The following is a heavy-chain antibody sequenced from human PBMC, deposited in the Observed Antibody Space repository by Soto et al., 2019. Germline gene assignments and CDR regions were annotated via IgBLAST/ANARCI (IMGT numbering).Heavy chain of an antibody. D-gene: IGHD3-10*01. CDR3: ARDGYGSGSYYIDY. Sequence: QVQLVESGGGVVQPGRSLRLSCAASGFTFSSYGMHLVRQAPGKGLEWVAVIWYDGSNKYYADSVKGRFTISRDNSKNTLYLQMNSLRAEDTAVYYCARDGYGSGSYYIDYWGQGTLVTVSS. J-gene: IGHJ4*02. V-gene: IGHV3-33*01. CDR1: GFTFSSYG. CDR2: IWYDGSNK.